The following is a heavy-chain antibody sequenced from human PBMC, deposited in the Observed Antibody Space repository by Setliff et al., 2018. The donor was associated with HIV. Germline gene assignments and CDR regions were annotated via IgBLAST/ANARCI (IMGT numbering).Heavy chain of an antibody. CDR3: AREIRTVYTGGHYFYGIDV. J-gene: IGHJ6*02. Sequence: PGGSLRLSCAASGFTFSSYGMHWVRQAPGKGLEWVAVIWYDGSNKHYADSVKGRFTISRDNSKNTVYLQMNSLRVGDTAVYYCAREIRTVYTGGHYFYGIDVWGQGTAVTVSS. CDR1: GFTFSSYG. D-gene: IGHD3-16*01. CDR2: IWYDGSNK. V-gene: IGHV3-33*01.